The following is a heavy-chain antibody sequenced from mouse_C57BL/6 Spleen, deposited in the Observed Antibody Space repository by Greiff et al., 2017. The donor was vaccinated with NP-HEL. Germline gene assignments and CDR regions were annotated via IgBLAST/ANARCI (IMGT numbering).Heavy chain of an antibody. CDR3: ARRYYAMDY. CDR1: GFTFSDYY. CDR2: ISNGGGST. V-gene: IGHV5-12*01. Sequence: EVKVVESGGGLVQPGGSLKLSCAASGFTFSDYYMYWVRQTPEKRLEWVAYISNGGGSTYYPDTVKGRFTISRDNAKNTLYLQMSRLKSEDTAMYYCARRYYAMDYWGQGTSVTVSS. J-gene: IGHJ4*01.